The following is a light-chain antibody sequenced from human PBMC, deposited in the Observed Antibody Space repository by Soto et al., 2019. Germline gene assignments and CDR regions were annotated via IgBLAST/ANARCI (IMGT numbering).Light chain of an antibody. CDR1: QSVSSSY. CDR2: GAS. CDR3: QPDYNLQWT. V-gene: IGKV3D-7*01. Sequence: EIVMTQSPATLSLSPGERATLSCRASQSVSSSYLSWYQQKPGQAPRLLIYGASITATGIPARFSGSGSGTAFTLTISNLQPEDFAVYYCQPDYNLQWTLGHGTKVDLK. J-gene: IGKJ1*01.